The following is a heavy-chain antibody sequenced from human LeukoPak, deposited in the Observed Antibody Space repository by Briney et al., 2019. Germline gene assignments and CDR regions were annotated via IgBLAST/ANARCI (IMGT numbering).Heavy chain of an antibody. J-gene: IGHJ4*02. CDR2: IGQDGTEK. Sequence: PGGSLRLSCAASGFSLSNYWMTWVRQAPGKRLDWVANIGQDGTEKYYVDSVKGRFTISRDNAKNSQHLQMNSLRVEDTAVYYCARVGLWGSGRHYPDCWGQGTLVTVSS. CDR1: GFSLSNYW. D-gene: IGHD3-10*01. CDR3: ARVGLWGSGRHYPDC. V-gene: IGHV3-7*01.